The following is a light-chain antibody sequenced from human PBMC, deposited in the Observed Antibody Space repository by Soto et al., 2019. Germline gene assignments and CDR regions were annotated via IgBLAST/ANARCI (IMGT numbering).Light chain of an antibody. J-gene: IGKJ1*01. CDR2: GVS. CDR3: HQYGTTPQT. CDR1: QSVTSNS. Sequence: EIVLTQSPATLSLPPGERATLSCRASQSVTSNSFAWYQQRPGQAPRLLIYGVSNRATGIPDRFSGSGSRTDFTLTISRLEPEDFAVYYCHQYGTTPQTFGQGTKVDIK. V-gene: IGKV3-20*01.